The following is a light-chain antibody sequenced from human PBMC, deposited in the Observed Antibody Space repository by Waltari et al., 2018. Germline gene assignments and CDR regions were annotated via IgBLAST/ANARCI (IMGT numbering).Light chain of an antibody. J-gene: IGKJ2*01. V-gene: IGKV2-30*01. Sequence: VVLTQSPLSLPVTLGQPASISCSSSPSLVYSDGNIDLNWFHQRPGQSPRRLIYKISNRDSGVPDRFSGSGSGTDFTLKISRVEAEDVGIYYCMHGGHWPYTFGQGTKLEIK. CDR3: MHGGHWPYT. CDR1: PSLVYSDGNID. CDR2: KIS.